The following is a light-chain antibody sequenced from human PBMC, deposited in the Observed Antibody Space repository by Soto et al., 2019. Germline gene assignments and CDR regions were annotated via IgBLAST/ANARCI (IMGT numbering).Light chain of an antibody. CDR3: QVWDTTTTHRV. J-gene: IGLJ2*01. CDR2: DDS. V-gene: IGLV3-21*02. CDR1: NIESKS. Sequence: SYELTQPPSVSLAPGQTARITCGGNNIESKSVHWYQQKPGQAPVLVVYDDSDRPSGIPERFSGSSSGNTATLTISRVEAGDEADYFCQVWDTTTTHRVFGGGTKLTRP.